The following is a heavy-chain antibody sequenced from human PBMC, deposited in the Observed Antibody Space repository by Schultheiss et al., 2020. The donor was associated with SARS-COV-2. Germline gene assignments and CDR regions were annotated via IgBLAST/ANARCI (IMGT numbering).Heavy chain of an antibody. J-gene: IGHJ6*02. V-gene: IGHV3-23*01. Sequence: GGSLRLSCAASGFTFSSYAMSWFRQAPGKGLEWVSAISGSGGSTYYADSVKGRFTISRENAKNTLYLQMNSLRAEDTAVYYCARDRDNWNDYYYGMDVWGQGTTVTVSS. CDR3: ARDRDNWNDYYYGMDV. CDR2: ISGSGGST. D-gene: IGHD1-20*01. CDR1: GFTFSSYA.